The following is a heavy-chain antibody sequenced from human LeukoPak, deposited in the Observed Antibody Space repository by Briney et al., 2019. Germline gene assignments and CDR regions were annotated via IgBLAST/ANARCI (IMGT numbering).Heavy chain of an antibody. CDR3: ATSYYYDSSGYTNSWFDP. V-gene: IGHV4-34*01. CDR2: INHSGST. J-gene: IGHJ5*02. CDR1: GGSFSGYY. Sequence: SETLSLTCAVYGGSFSGYYWSWIRQPPGKGLEWIGEINHSGSTNYNPSLKSRVTISVDTSKNQFSLKLGSVTAADTAVYYCATSYYYDSSGYTNSWFDPWGQGTLVTVSS. D-gene: IGHD3-22*01.